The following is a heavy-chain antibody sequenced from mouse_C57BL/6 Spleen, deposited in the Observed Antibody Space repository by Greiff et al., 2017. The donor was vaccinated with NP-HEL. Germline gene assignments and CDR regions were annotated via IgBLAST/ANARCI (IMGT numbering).Heavy chain of an antibody. Sequence: QVQLQQSGPGILQPSQTLSLTCSFSGFSLSTFGMGVGWIRQPSGKGLEWLAHIWWDDDKYYNPALKSRLTISKDTSKNQVFLKIANVDTADTATYYCARIGYYYGSSYAMDYWGQGTSVTVSS. V-gene: IGHV8-8*01. CDR2: IWWDDDK. D-gene: IGHD1-1*01. CDR3: ARIGYYYGSSYAMDY. J-gene: IGHJ4*01. CDR1: GFSLSTFGMG.